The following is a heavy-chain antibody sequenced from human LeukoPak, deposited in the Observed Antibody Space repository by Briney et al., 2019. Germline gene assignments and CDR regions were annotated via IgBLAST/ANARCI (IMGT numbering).Heavy chain of an antibody. CDR1: GYPFPSYY. J-gene: IGHJ4*02. D-gene: IGHD5-24*01. V-gene: IGHV1-46*03. Sequence: ASVNVPRKASGYPFPSYYLHWVTQASGQGLEWMGIINPSGESTSYAQKFQGRVTMNKDPSTSTVHMAQRSLISVDSPGYYCASRDAYNWHYCGQRTLVTASS. CDR2: INPSGEST. CDR3: ASRDAYNWHY.